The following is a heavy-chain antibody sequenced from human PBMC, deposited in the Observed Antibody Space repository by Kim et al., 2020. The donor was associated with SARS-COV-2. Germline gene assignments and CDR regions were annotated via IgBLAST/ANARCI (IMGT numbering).Heavy chain of an antibody. CDR3: ARGRPQSPGRHYYGSGSYYPRGWFDP. V-gene: IGHV4-34*01. Sequence: SETLSLTCAVYGGSFSGYYWSWIRQPPGKGLEWIGEINHSGSTNYNPSLKSRVTISVDTSKNQFSLKLSSVTAADTAVYYCARGRPQSPGRHYYGSGSYYPRGWFDPWGQGTLVTVSS. D-gene: IGHD3-10*01. CDR2: INHSGST. J-gene: IGHJ5*02. CDR1: GGSFSGYY.